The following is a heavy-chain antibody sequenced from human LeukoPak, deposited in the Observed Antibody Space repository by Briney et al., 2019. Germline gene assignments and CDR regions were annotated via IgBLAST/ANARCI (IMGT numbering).Heavy chain of an antibody. Sequence: PSQTLSLTCTVSGGSISSGSYYWGWIRQPPGKGLEWIGSLYYGGSTYYNPSVKSRVTISVDTSKNQFSLKLSSVTAADTAVYYCARELKVGNTGYYFDYWGQGTLVTVSS. D-gene: IGHD2/OR15-2a*01. V-gene: IGHV4-39*07. CDR1: GGSISSGSYY. CDR3: ARELKVGNTGYYFDY. J-gene: IGHJ4*02. CDR2: LYYGGST.